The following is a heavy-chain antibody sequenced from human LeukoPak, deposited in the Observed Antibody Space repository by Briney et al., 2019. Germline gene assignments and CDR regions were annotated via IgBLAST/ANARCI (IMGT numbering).Heavy chain of an antibody. J-gene: IGHJ4*02. CDR2: IRYDGSNK. CDR3: AKDPRNSRSRSDY. CDR1: GFPFSSYG. V-gene: IGHV3-30*02. Sequence: GGSLSLSRAASGFPFSSYGMHWVRQAPGKGLGWVAFIRYDGSNKYYADSVKGRFTISGDNSKNTLYLQMNSLRAEDTAVYYCAKDPRNSRSRSDYWGQGTLVTVSS. D-gene: IGHD2-2*01.